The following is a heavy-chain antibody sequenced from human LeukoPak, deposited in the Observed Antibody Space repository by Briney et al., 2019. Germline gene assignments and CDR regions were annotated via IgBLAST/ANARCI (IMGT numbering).Heavy chain of an antibody. J-gene: IGHJ3*02. V-gene: IGHV3-74*01. CDR2: INSDGSST. D-gene: IGHD5-12*01. CDR3: ARSRRGYSGYDLEAFDI. CDR1: GFTFSSYW. Sequence: GGSLRLSCAASGFTFSSYWMHWVRQAPGKGLVWVSRINSDGSSTSYADSVKGRLTISRDNAKNTLYLQMNSLRAEDTAVYYCARSRRGYSGYDLEAFDIWGQGTMVTVSS.